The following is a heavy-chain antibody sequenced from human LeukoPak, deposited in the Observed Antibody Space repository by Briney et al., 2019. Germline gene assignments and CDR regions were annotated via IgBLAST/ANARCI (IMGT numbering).Heavy chain of an antibody. Sequence: PGESLRLSCTVSGFTSFSGHWMNWVRQAPGKGLEWVPNIRYDGIEIGYVESVKGRFIISRNNSKNSVYLQMNSLRAEDTGVYYCATRNNFEYWGQGTLVTVSS. CDR2: IRYDGIEI. CDR1: GFTSFSGHW. V-gene: IGHV3-7*01. J-gene: IGHJ4*02. CDR3: ATRNNFEY.